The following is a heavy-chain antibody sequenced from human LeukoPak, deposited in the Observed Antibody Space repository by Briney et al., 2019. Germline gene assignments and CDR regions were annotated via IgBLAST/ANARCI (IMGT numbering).Heavy chain of an antibody. J-gene: IGHJ3*02. D-gene: IGHD1-26*01. V-gene: IGHV3-7*01. CDR2: IKPDGSAE. Sequence: PGGSLRLSCATSGFTFSSNWMSWVRHVPGRGLDWVANIKPDGSAEYYADSVRGRFTISRDNAKNSLYLQMNSLKAEDTAIYYCAREVGTPQAFDIWGQGTMVTVSS. CDR3: AREVGTPQAFDI. CDR1: GFTFSSNW.